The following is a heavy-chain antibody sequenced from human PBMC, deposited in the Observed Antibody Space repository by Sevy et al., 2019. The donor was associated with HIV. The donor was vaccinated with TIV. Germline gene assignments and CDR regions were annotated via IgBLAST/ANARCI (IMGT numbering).Heavy chain of an antibody. Sequence: ASVKVSCKASGYTFSGYYMHWVRQAPGHGLEWMGWITPNSGGTNYAQKFQGRVTMTRYKSISTDYMELSRLRSDDTAMYYCARGTIAARPGYYYGMDVWGQGTTVTVSS. V-gene: IGHV1-2*02. CDR3: ARGTIAARPGYYYGMDV. CDR2: ITPNSGGT. CDR1: GYTFSGYY. J-gene: IGHJ6*02. D-gene: IGHD6-6*01.